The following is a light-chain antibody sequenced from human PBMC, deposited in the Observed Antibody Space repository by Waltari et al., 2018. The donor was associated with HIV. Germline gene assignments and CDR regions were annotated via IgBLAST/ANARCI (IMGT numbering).Light chain of an antibody. CDR2: DVS. V-gene: IGLV2-11*01. J-gene: IGLJ2*01. CDR3: CSYAGTYTFVV. Sequence: QSVLTQPPSASGSPGQSVTISCTGTSSYVGSSNYVSWYQHHPGKAPNLILYDVSERPSGVPDRFSGSKSGNTASLTISGLLAEDEADYYCCSYAGTYTFVVFGGGTKLTVL. CDR1: SSYVGSSNY.